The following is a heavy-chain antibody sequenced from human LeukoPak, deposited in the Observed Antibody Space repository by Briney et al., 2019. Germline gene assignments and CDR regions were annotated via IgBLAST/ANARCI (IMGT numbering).Heavy chain of an antibody. CDR3: AKDGGSYSTDY. CDR2: ISGSGGST. Sequence: GGSLRLSCAASGFTFSSYAMSWVRQAPGKGLEWVSAISGSGGSTFYADSVRGRFTISRDNSKNTLYLQMNSLRAEDTAVYYCAKDGGSYSTDYWGQGTLVTVSS. CDR1: GFTFSSYA. D-gene: IGHD3-10*01. V-gene: IGHV3-23*01. J-gene: IGHJ4*02.